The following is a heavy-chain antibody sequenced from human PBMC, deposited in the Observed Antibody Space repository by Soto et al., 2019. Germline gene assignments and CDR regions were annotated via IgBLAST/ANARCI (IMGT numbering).Heavy chain of an antibody. CDR1: GGSLSGYY. CDR3: ARESRYCSGGSCYFLPGIDY. D-gene: IGHD2-15*01. Sequence: SETLSLTCTVSGGSLSGYYWTWIRQPPGKGLEWIGYVYNSGSTKYNPSLKNRVTISVDTSESQFSLRLNSVTAADTAVYYCARESRYCSGGSCYFLPGIDYWGQGTLVTVSS. V-gene: IGHV4-59*01. CDR2: VYNSGST. J-gene: IGHJ4*02.